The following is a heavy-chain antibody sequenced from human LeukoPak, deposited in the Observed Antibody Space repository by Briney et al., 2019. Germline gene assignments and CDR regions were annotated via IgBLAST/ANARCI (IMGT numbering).Heavy chain of an antibody. Sequence: GESLKISCKGSGYSFTTYWIAWVRQMPGKGLEWMGIIYPGDSDTRYSPSFQGQDTFSADKSISTAYLQWSSLRASDTANYYCARVYSSSWYFDYWGQGTLVTVSS. J-gene: IGHJ4*02. V-gene: IGHV5-51*01. D-gene: IGHD6-13*01. CDR2: IYPGDSDT. CDR3: ARVYSSSWYFDY. CDR1: GYSFTTYW.